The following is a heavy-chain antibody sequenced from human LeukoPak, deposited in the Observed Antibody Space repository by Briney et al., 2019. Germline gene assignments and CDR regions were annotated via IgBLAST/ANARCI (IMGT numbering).Heavy chain of an antibody. CDR3: ARGSDSSGYKGAFDI. D-gene: IGHD3-22*01. CDR2: ISSSSSYI. CDR1: GFTFSSYS. J-gene: IGHJ3*02. V-gene: IGHV3-21*01. Sequence: GGSLRLSCAASGFTFSSYSINWVRQAPGKGLEWVSSISSSSSYIYYADSVKGRFTISRDNAKNSLYLQMNSLRAEDTAVYYCARGSDSSGYKGAFDIWGQGTMVTVSS.